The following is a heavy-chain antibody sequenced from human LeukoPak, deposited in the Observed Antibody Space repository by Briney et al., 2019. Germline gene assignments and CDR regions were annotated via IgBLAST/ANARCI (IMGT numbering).Heavy chain of an antibody. Sequence: GGSLRLSCAASGFTFSDDCMSWVRKAPGKGLEWVANIKQHGTEIYYVDSVKGRFTISRDNAKNSLSLQMNSLRAEDTAVYYCARRASDYSSGWYFDWYFDLWGRGTLVTVSS. D-gene: IGHD6-19*01. CDR2: IKQHGTEI. CDR3: ARRASDYSSGWYFDWYFDL. V-gene: IGHV3-7*01. J-gene: IGHJ2*01. CDR1: GFTFSDDC.